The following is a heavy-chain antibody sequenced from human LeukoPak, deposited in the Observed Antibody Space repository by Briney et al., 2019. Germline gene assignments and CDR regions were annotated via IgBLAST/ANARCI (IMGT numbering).Heavy chain of an antibody. CDR3: AREYSSSSGRTFDY. D-gene: IGHD6-6*01. Sequence: SETLSLTCTVSGGSISSYYWNWIRQPAGKGLEWIGRISTTGSTNYNPSPKSRLTMSVDTSKNQFSLRLSSVSAADTAVYYCAREYSSSSGRTFDYWGQGTLVTVSS. V-gene: IGHV4-4*07. CDR1: GGSISSYY. J-gene: IGHJ4*02. CDR2: ISTTGST.